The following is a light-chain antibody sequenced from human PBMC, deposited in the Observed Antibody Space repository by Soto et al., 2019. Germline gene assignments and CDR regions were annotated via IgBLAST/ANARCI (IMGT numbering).Light chain of an antibody. V-gene: IGKV3-15*01. J-gene: IGKJ1*01. Sequence: ETVMTQSPATLSVSPGDRATLSCRASQSVSSKLAWYQQKPGQAPRLLIYGASTRATGIPARFSGSGSGTEFTLTISSLQSEDVAVYYCQQHNNWPPWTFGQGTKVEIK. CDR1: QSVSSK. CDR2: GAS. CDR3: QQHNNWPPWT.